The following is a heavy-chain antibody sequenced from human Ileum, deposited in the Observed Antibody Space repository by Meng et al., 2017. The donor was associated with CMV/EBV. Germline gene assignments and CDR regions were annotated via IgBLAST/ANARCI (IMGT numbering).Heavy chain of an antibody. CDR1: GGTFSSYA. V-gene: IGHV1-69*05. CDR3: ARGVDGSGSYETLYNWFDP. CDR2: IIPIFGTA. Sequence: SVKVSCKASGGTFSSYAISWVRQAPGQGLEWMGGIIPIFGTANYAQKFQGRVTITTDESTSTAYTELSSLRSEDTAVYYCARGVDGSGSYETLYNWFDPWGQGTLVTVSS. D-gene: IGHD3-10*01. J-gene: IGHJ5*02.